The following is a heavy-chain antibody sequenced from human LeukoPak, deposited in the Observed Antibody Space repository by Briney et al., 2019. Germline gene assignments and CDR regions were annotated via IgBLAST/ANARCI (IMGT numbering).Heavy chain of an antibody. CDR2: ISGSGGST. J-gene: IGHJ4*02. CDR3: AKGGFGRGVDY. V-gene: IGHV3-23*01. D-gene: IGHD3-10*01. Sequence: GGSLRLSCAASGFTFIDYYMSWIRQAPGKGLEWVSAISGSGGSTYYADSVKGRFTISRDNSKNTLYLQMNSLRAEDTAVYYCAKGGFGRGVDYWGQGTLVTVSS. CDR1: GFTFIDYY.